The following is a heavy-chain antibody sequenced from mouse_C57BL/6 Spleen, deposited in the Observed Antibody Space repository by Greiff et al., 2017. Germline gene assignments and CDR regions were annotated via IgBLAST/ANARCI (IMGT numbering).Heavy chain of an antibody. Sequence: QVQLQQPGAELVMPGASVKLSCKASGYTFTSYWMHWVKQRPGQGLEWIGEIDPSDSYTNYNQKFKGKSTLTVDNSSSTAYMQLRSLTSEDSAVYSCSRSFSITTLVAGEFDYWGQGTTLTVSS. D-gene: IGHD1-1*01. CDR2: IDPSDSYT. V-gene: IGHV1-69*01. CDR1: GYTFTSYW. J-gene: IGHJ2*01. CDR3: SRSFSITTLVAGEFDY.